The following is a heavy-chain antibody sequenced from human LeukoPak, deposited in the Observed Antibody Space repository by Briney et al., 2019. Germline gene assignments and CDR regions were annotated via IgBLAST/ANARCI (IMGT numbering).Heavy chain of an antibody. V-gene: IGHV4-61*08. CDR1: GGSISIGGYS. Sequence: PSETLSLTCAVSGGSISIGGYSWSWIRQPPGKGLEWIGYIYYSGSTNYNPSLKSRVTISVGTSKNQFSLKLSSVTAADTAVYYCARLSRYYYDSSGYLLDYWGQGTLVTVSS. CDR3: ARLSRYYYDSSGYLLDY. CDR2: IYYSGST. D-gene: IGHD3-22*01. J-gene: IGHJ4*02.